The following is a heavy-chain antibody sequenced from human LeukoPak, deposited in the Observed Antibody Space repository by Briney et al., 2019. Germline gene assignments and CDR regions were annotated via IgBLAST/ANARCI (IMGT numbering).Heavy chain of an antibody. V-gene: IGHV3-33*01. Sequence: GRSLRLSCAASGFTFSTYGMHWVRQAPGKGLEWVALIWCDGSKRYYGDSLKGRFTVSRDNSKNTLYLQVDSLRAEDTAVYYCARVGGGTAVTMYFEYWGQGTLVTVSS. CDR3: ARVGGGTAVTMYFEY. D-gene: IGHD1-26*01. CDR1: GFTFSTYG. CDR2: IWCDGSKR. J-gene: IGHJ4*02.